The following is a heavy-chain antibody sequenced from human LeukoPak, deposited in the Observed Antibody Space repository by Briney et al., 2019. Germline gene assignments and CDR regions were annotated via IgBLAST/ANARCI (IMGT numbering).Heavy chain of an antibody. J-gene: IGHJ5*02. CDR3: ARQGTMVRGVGNWFDP. CDR2: IYPGDSDT. V-gene: IGHV5-51*01. Sequence: GESLKISCKGSGYSFTSYWIGWVRQMPGKGLEWMGIIYPGDSDTRYSPSFQGQVTISADKSISTAYLQWSSLKASDTAMYYCARQGTMVRGVGNWFDPWGQGTLVTVSS. CDR1: GYSFTSYW. D-gene: IGHD3-10*01.